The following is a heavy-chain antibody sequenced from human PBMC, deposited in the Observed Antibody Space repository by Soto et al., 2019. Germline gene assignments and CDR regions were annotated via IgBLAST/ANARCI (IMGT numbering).Heavy chain of an antibody. J-gene: IGHJ4*02. D-gene: IGHD3-10*01. Sequence: SETLSLTCTASGGSISISSYYWGWIRQPPGKGLEWIGSIYYSGRTYYNPSLKSRVTISVDTSKNQFSLKLSSVTAADTAVYYCARQGSFTMVRGVISHFDYWGQGTLVTSPQ. CDR1: GGSISISSYY. V-gene: IGHV4-39*01. CDR3: ARQGSFTMVRGVISHFDY. CDR2: IYYSGRT.